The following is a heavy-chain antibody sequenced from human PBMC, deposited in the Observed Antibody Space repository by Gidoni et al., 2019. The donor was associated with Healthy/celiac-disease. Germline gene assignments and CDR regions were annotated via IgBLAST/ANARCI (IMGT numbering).Heavy chain of an antibody. CDR3: ARTFEELWLLGAFDI. D-gene: IGHD5-18*01. V-gene: IGHV3-33*01. Sequence: VRQAPGKGLEWVAVIWYDGSNKYYADSVKGRFTISRDNSKNTLYLQMNSLRAEDTAVYYCARTFEELWLLGAFDIWGQGT. J-gene: IGHJ3*02. CDR2: IWYDGSNK.